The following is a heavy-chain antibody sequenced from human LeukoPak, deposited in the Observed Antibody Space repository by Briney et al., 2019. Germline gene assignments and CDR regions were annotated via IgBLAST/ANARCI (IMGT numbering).Heavy chain of an antibody. CDR2: ITTSGTTI. Sequence: PGGSLRLSCAASGFTFSSYEMSWVRQAPGKGLEWVSYITTSGTTIHYADSVKGRFTISRDNAKNSLYLQMNSLRAEDTAVYYCARRRLDYFYYYDMDVWGQGTTVTVSS. CDR1: GFTFSSYE. J-gene: IGHJ6*02. V-gene: IGHV3-48*03. D-gene: IGHD5-12*01. CDR3: ARRRLDYFYYYDMDV.